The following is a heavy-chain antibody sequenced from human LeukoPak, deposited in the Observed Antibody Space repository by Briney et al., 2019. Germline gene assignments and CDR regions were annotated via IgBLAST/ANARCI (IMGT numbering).Heavy chain of an antibody. Sequence: GASVKVSCKASGGTFSSYAISCGRQAPGQGLEWMGGIIPIFGTANYAQKFQGRVTITTDESTSTAYMELSSLRSEDTAVYYCARGVTGTTSWFDPWGQGTLVTVSS. CDR2: IIPIFGTA. CDR1: GGTFSSYA. J-gene: IGHJ5*02. V-gene: IGHV1-69*05. D-gene: IGHD1-7*01. CDR3: ARGVTGTTSWFDP.